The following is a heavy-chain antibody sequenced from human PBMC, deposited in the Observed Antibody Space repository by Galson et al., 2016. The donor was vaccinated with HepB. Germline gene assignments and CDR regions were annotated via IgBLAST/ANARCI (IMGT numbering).Heavy chain of an antibody. CDR2: INGGGGKT. CDR1: GFDFSNFA. J-gene: IGHJ6*02. V-gene: IGHV3-23*01. D-gene: IGHD3-3*01. Sequence: SLRLSCAASGFDFSNFAMTWVRQAPGQGLEWVSTINGGGGKTYYTDSVKGRFTISRDNSNNALFLQMNNLGADDPAVYYCATEYVLRSLESSSYYFRGLDVWGHGTAVTVSS. CDR3: ATEYVLRSLESSSYYFRGLDV.